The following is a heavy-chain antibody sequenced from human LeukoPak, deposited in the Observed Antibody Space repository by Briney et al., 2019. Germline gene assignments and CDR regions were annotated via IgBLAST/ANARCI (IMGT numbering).Heavy chain of an antibody. V-gene: IGHV3-15*01. J-gene: IGHJ4*02. CDR2: IKSKTDGGTT. CDR1: GFTVSNGW. Sequence: GGSLRLSCAASGFTVSNGWMSWVRQAPGKGLEWVGRIKSKTDGGTTDYAAPVKGRFTISRDDSKNTLYLQMNSLKIEDTAVYYCARDRRTYYTGSGSYYKVGRLDFWGQGTLITVSS. D-gene: IGHD3-10*01. CDR3: ARDRRTYYTGSGSYYKVGRLDF.